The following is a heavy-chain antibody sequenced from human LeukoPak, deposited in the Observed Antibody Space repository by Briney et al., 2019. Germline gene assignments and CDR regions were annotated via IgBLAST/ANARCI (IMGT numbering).Heavy chain of an antibody. CDR2: INTDGSST. CDR1: GFTFSSYW. V-gene: IGHV3-74*01. D-gene: IGHD1-26*01. J-gene: IGHJ4*03. Sequence: GGSLRLSCAASGFTFSSYWMHWVRQAPGKGLVWVSRINTDGSSTTYADSVKGRFTISRDNAKNTLYLQMNSLRADDTAVYYCAKGLMGATPYYFDYWGQGTMVTVSS. CDR3: AKGLMGATPYYFDY.